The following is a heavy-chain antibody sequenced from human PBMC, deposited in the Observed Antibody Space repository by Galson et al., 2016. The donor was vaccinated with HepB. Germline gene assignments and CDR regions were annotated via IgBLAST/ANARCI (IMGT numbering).Heavy chain of an antibody. D-gene: IGHD3-22*01. Sequence: SETLSLTCTVSGGSISSGSHYWGWIRQPPGKGLEWIGSIYYSGNTHYNPSLKSRVTISVDTSKNQSSLKLNSVTAADTAVYFCARREGVHYSDRSDLADDAFNIWGQGTIVTVSS. CDR3: ARREGVHYSDRSDLADDAFNI. CDR1: GGSISSGSHY. CDR2: IYYSGNT. J-gene: IGHJ3*02. V-gene: IGHV4-39*01.